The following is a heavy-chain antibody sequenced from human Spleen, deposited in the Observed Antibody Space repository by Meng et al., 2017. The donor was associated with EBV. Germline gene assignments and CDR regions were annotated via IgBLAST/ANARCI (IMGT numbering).Heavy chain of an antibody. D-gene: IGHD6-13*01. Sequence: QVHLQLSVAGLFSPSATLSLPCALYGLSFSDFHWSWIRQPPGKGLEWIWEVNHSGTPNYNPSLKSRLTISVDTSKNQFSLKMNSVTAADTAVYYCARVRLAAGTYYFDYWGQGTLVTVSS. J-gene: IGHJ4*02. CDR1: GLSFSDFH. V-gene: IGHV4-34*01. CDR3: ARVRLAAGTYYFDY. CDR2: VNHSGTP.